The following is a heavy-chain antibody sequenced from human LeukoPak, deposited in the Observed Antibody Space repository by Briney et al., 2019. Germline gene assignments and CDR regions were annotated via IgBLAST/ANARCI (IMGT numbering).Heavy chain of an antibody. J-gene: IGHJ4*02. Sequence: PETLSLTCTVSGGSISSSSYYWGWIRQPPGKGLEWIGSIYYSGSTYYNPSLKSRVTISVDTSKNQFSLKLSSVTAADTAVYYCARSGFYDILTGLISPLDYWGQGTLVTVSS. D-gene: IGHD3-9*01. CDR3: ARSGFYDILTGLISPLDY. V-gene: IGHV4-39*01. CDR1: GGSISSSSYY. CDR2: IYYSGST.